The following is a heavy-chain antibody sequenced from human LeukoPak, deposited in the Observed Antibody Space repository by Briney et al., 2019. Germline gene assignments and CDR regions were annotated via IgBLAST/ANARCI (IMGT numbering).Heavy chain of an antibody. CDR2: ISWNSGSI. CDR3: AKDKHLYDRTGAFDI. D-gene: IGHD1-14*01. CDR1: GFTFDDYA. Sequence: GGSLRLXCAASGFTFDDYAMHWVRHAPGKGLEWVSGISWNSGSIVYADSVKGRFTISRDNAKNSLYLQMNSLRAEDMALYYCAKDKHLYDRTGAFDIWGQGTMVTVSS. J-gene: IGHJ3*02. V-gene: IGHV3-9*03.